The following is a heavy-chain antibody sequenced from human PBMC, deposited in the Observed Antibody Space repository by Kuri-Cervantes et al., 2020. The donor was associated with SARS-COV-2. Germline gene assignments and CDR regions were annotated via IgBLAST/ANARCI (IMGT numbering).Heavy chain of an antibody. J-gene: IGHJ3*02. CDR1: GFTFSSYD. CDR3: AKDQYDTDAFDI. D-gene: IGHD1-1*01. V-gene: IGHV3-23*01. Sequence: GESLKISCAACGFTFSSYDMHWVRQAPGKGLEWVSLISGNADFTYYADSVKGRFTISRDNSKNTLYLQMDSLRAEDTAVYYCAKDQYDTDAFDIWGQGTMVTVSS. CDR2: ISGNADFT.